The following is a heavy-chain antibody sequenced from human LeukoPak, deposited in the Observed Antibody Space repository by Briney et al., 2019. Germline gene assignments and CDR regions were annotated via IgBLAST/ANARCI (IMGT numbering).Heavy chain of an antibody. J-gene: IGHJ5*02. V-gene: IGHV4-61*02. Sequence: SETLSLTCNVAGDSISSGSYYWSWIRQPAGKRLEWIGRIYSSGRTNYNPSLKSRLTISIDTSKNQFSLRLSSVTAADTAVYYCARDSSGWYHWFDPWGQGTLVTVSS. CDR3: ARDSSGWYHWFDP. CDR1: GDSISSGSYY. D-gene: IGHD6-19*01. CDR2: IYSSGRT.